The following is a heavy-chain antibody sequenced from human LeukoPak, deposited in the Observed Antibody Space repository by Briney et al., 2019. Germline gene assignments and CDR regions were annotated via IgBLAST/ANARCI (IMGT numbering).Heavy chain of an antibody. J-gene: IGHJ4*02. CDR2: ISWNSGSI. D-gene: IGHD2-2*01. V-gene: IGHV3-9*01. Sequence: PGGSLRLSCAASGFTFDDYAMHWVRQAPGKGLEWVSGISWNSGSIGYADSVKGRFTISRDNAKNSLYLQMNSLGAEDTALYYCAKGYCSSTSCFAFDYWGQGTLVTVSS. CDR1: GFTFDDYA. CDR3: AKGYCSSTSCFAFDY.